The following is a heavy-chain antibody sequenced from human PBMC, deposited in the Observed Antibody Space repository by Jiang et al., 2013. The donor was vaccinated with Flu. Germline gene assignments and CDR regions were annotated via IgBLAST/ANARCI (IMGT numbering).Heavy chain of an antibody. CDR2: IYPGDSDT. J-gene: IGHJ5*02. CDR1: GYSFTSYW. V-gene: IGHV5-51*03. Sequence: GAEVKXPGESLKISCKGSGYSFTSYWIGWVRQMPGKGLEWMGIIYPGDSDTRYSPSFQGQVTISADKSISTAYLQWSSLKASDTAMYYCARVERNDFWSGFNWFDPWGQGTLVTVSS. CDR3: ARVERNDFWSGFNWFDP. D-gene: IGHD3-3*01.